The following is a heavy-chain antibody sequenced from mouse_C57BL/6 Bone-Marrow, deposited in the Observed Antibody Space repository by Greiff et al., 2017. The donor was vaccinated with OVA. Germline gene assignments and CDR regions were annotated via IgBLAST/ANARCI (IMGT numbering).Heavy chain of an antibody. V-gene: IGHV5-6*01. Sequence: EVQRVESGGDLVKPGGSLKLSCAASGFTFSSYGMSWVRQTPDKRLEWVATISSGGSYTYYPDSVKGRFTISRDNAKNTLYLQMSSLKSEDTAMYYCARHPYYSNWGFAYWGQGTLVTVSA. J-gene: IGHJ3*01. CDR2: ISSGGSYT. CDR1: GFTFSSYG. CDR3: ARHPYYSNWGFAY. D-gene: IGHD2-5*01.